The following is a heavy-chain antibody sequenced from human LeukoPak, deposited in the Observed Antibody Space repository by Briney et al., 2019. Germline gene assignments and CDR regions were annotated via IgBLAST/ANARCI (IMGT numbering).Heavy chain of an antibody. CDR3: ARSFYDILIGYYQYFDY. CDR2: IYRDGSS. J-gene: IGHJ4*02. V-gene: IGHV3-66*01. CDR1: GLSVSSNY. Sequence: GGSLRLSCVASGLSVSSNYMSWARQAPGKGLEWVSVIYRDGSSYYAESVKGRFTISRDNSKNTLYIQMNSLRAEDTAVYYCARSFYDILIGYYQYFDYWGQGTLVTVSS. D-gene: IGHD3-9*01.